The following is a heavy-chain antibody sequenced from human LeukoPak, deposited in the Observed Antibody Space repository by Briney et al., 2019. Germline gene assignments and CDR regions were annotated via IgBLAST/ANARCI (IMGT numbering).Heavy chain of an antibody. V-gene: IGHV3-9*01. CDR1: GFTFDDYA. CDR3: AKDRRSSSWSLSYDAFDI. Sequence: PGGSLRLSCAASGFTFDDYAMHWVRQAPGKGLEWVSGISWNSGSIGYADSVKGRFTISRDNSKNTLYLQMNSLRAEDTAVYYCAKDRRSSSWSLSYDAFDIWGQGTMVTVSS. J-gene: IGHJ3*02. D-gene: IGHD6-13*01. CDR2: ISWNSGSI.